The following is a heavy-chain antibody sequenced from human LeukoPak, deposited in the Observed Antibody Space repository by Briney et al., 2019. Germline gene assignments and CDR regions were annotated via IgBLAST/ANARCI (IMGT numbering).Heavy chain of an antibody. J-gene: IGHJ6*02. CDR1: GFTFSSYA. D-gene: IGHD3-22*01. V-gene: IGHV3-23*01. CDR3: AKDKTSVDSNLRGYFYYYGMDI. Sequence: GGSLRLSCAASGFTFSSYAINWVRQAPGKGLEWVSGFSGSGGRTDYADSVKGRFTISRDISKNTLYLQMDSLRAEDTAVYYCAKDKTSVDSNLRGYFYYYGMDIWGQGTTVTVS. CDR2: FSGSGGRT.